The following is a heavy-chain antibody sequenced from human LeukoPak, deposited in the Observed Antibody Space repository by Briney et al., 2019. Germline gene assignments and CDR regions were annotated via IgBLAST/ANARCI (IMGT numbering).Heavy chain of an antibody. Sequence: SSETLSLTCTVSGGSISSYYWSWIRQPPGKGLEWIGYIYYSGSTNYNPSLKSRVTISVDTPKNQFSLKLSSVTAADTAVYYCARTYYDILTGWYYFDYWGQGTLVTVSS. V-gene: IGHV4-59*08. CDR1: GGSISSYY. D-gene: IGHD3-9*01. J-gene: IGHJ4*02. CDR2: IYYSGST. CDR3: ARTYYDILTGWYYFDY.